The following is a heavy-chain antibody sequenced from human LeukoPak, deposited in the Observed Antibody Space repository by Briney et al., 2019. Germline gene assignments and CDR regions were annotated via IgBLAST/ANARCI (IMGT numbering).Heavy chain of an antibody. V-gene: IGHV3-23*01. D-gene: IGHD5-18*01. CDR1: GFTFSSYA. CDR3: AKDRYVDTAMVPWFDP. J-gene: IGHJ5*02. Sequence: GGSLRLSCAASGFTFSSYAMSWVRQAPGKGLEWVSAISGSGGSTYYADSVKGRFTISRDNSKNTLYLQMNGLRAEDTAVYYCAKDRYVDTAMVPWFDPWGQGTLVTVSS. CDR2: ISGSGGST.